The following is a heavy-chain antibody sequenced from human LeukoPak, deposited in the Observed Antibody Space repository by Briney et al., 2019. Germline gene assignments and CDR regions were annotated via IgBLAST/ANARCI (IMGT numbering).Heavy chain of an antibody. CDR2: IYYSGST. V-gene: IGHV4-59*01. Sequence: PSETLSLTCTVSGGSIRSYYWSWIRQPPGKGLEWIGYIYYSGSTNYNPSLKSRVTISVDTSKNQFSLKLSSVTAADTAVYYCASSYYDILTGQSPFDYWGQGTLVTVSS. J-gene: IGHJ4*02. D-gene: IGHD3-9*01. CDR1: GGSIRSYY. CDR3: ASSYYDILTGQSPFDY.